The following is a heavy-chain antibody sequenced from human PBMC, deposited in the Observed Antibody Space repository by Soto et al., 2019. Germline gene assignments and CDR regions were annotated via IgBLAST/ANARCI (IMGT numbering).Heavy chain of an antibody. Sequence: SETLSLTCTVSGGSISSYYWSWIRQPPGKGLEWIGYIYYSGSTNYNPSLKSRVTISVDTSKNQFSLKLSSVTAADTAVYYCARVLGGYDSPTGYYGMDVWGQGTTVTVSS. CDR1: GGSISSYY. CDR2: IYYSGST. D-gene: IGHD5-12*01. V-gene: IGHV4-59*01. J-gene: IGHJ6*02. CDR3: ARVLGGYDSPTGYYGMDV.